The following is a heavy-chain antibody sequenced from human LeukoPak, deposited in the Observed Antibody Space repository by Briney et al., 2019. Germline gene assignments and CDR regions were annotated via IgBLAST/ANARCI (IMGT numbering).Heavy chain of an antibody. CDR3: ARGFYLAAAADY. D-gene: IGHD6-13*01. V-gene: IGHV4-59*01. CDR2: IYYSGST. J-gene: IGHJ4*02. Sequence: SETLSLTCTVSGGSISSFYWGWIRQPPGKGLEWIGYIYYSGSTNYNPSLKSRVTISVDTSKNQFSLKLSSVTAADTAVYYCARGFYLAAAADYWGQGTLVTVSS. CDR1: GGSISSFY.